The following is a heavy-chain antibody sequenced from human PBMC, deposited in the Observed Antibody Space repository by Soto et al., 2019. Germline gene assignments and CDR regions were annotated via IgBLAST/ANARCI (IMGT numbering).Heavy chain of an antibody. CDR2: IYYSGST. CDR3: ARVPTTLNNWFDP. V-gene: IGHV4-30-4*01. Sequence: SETLSLTCTVSGGSIISGDYYWSWIRQPPGKGLEWIGYIYYSGSTYYNPSLKSRVTISVDTSKNQFSLKLSSVTAADTAVYYCARVPTTLNNWFDPWGQGTLVTVSS. D-gene: IGHD4-4*01. CDR1: GGSIISGDYY. J-gene: IGHJ5*02.